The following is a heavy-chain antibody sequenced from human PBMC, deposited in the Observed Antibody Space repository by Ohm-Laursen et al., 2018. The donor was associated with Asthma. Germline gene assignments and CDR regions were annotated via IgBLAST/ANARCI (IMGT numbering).Heavy chain of an antibody. D-gene: IGHD6-19*01. CDR1: GFTFSSYS. Sequence: LRLSCSASGFTFSSYSMNWVRQAPGKGLEWVSSISSSSSYIYYADSVKGRFTISRDNAKNSLYLQMNSLRAEDTAVYYCARDGGGAVAGEYYYYGMDVWGQGTTVTVSS. CDR3: ARDGGGAVAGEYYYYGMDV. J-gene: IGHJ6*02. CDR2: ISSSSSYI. V-gene: IGHV3-21*01.